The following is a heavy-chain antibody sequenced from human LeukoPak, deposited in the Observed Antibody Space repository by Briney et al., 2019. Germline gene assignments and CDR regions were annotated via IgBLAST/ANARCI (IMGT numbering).Heavy chain of an antibody. CDR3: ARSYYYDSSGTLGH. CDR1: GDSISSYY. Sequence: PSETLSLTCTVSGDSISSYYWNWIRQPPGKGLEWIGYIYHSGSIYYNPSLKSRVTISVDRSKNQFSLKLSSVTAADTAVYYCARSYYYDSSGTLGHWGQGTLVTVSS. CDR2: IYHSGSI. J-gene: IGHJ1*01. D-gene: IGHD3-22*01. V-gene: IGHV4-59*12.